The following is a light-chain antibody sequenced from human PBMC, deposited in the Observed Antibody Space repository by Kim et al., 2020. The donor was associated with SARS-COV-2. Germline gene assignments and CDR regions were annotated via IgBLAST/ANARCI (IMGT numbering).Light chain of an antibody. CDR3: QQYHDSSST. Sequence: SAGEGATVSCRASQSVRSGSVAWYQQKPGQTPRLLIYGTSNRATGIPDRFSGSGSGTDFTLTITRLEPEYFAVYYCQQYHDSSSTFGQGTKVDIK. CDR2: GTS. CDR1: QSVRSGS. V-gene: IGKV3-20*01. J-gene: IGKJ1*01.